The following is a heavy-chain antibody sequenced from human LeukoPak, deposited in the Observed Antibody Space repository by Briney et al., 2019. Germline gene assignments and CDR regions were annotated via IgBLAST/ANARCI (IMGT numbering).Heavy chain of an antibody. CDR1: GVSISSSNSY. Sequence: PSETQSLTCSVSGVSISSSNSYWGWIRQPPGKGLEWIGSIYYTGNTYYNASLKSRVTISIDTSKSQFSLKLSSVTAADTAVYYCARDTSSTRVGDYMDVWGKGTTVTVSS. CDR3: ARDTSSTRVGDYMDV. J-gene: IGHJ6*03. V-gene: IGHV4-39*07. D-gene: IGHD6-6*01. CDR2: IYYTGNT.